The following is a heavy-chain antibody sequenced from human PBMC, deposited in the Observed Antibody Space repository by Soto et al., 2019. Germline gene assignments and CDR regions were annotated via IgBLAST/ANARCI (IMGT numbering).Heavy chain of an antibody. D-gene: IGHD4-4*01. CDR3: ARDHVLVKVTSYGKHHNWFDP. J-gene: IGHJ5*02. CDR2: ISAYNSNT. V-gene: IGHV1-18*01. Sequence: ASVKVSCKASGYTFTSYVISGVRQAPGQGLEWMGWISAYNSNTNYAQKLQGRVTMTTDTSTSTAYMELRSLRSDDTAVYYCARDHVLVKVTSYGKHHNWFDPWGQGTLVTVSS. CDR1: GYTFTSYV.